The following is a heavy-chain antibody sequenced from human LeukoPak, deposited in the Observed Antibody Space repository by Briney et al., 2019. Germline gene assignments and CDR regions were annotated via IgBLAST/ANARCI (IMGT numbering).Heavy chain of an antibody. Sequence: GRSLRLSCAASGFTFDDYAMHWVRHAPGKGLEWVSGISWNSGSIGYADSVKGRFTISRDNAKNSLYLQMNSLRAEDTALYYCAKDLRKAAMVSTGPFDYWGQGTLVTVSS. J-gene: IGHJ4*02. V-gene: IGHV3-9*01. CDR3: AKDLRKAAMVSTGPFDY. CDR2: ISWNSGSI. CDR1: GFTFDDYA. D-gene: IGHD5-18*01.